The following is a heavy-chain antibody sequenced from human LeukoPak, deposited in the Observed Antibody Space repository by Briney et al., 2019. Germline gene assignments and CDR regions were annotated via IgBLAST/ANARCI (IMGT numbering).Heavy chain of an antibody. D-gene: IGHD2-2*01. J-gene: IGHJ4*02. CDR2: ISSSSSYI. CDR3: ARKAPGSTSPGFDY. CDR1: GSTFSSYS. V-gene: IGHV3-21*01. Sequence: GGSLTLACPAYGSTFSSYSMNWVRHAPGKGLEWVSSISSSSSYIYYADSVKGRFTISRDNAKNTLYLQMNSLRAEDTAVYYCARKAPGSTSPGFDYWGQGTLVTVSS.